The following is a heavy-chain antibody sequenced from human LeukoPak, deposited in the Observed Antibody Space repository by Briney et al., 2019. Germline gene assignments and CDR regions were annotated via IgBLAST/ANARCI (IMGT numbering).Heavy chain of an antibody. CDR1: GYPFTTYG. Sequence: GASVKVSCKASGYPFTTYGITWVRQAPGQGLEWMGWISTYNGDTNYAQKFQGRVTMTTDTSTSTAYIELRSLTSDDTAAYYCARPIAAAGKGNYYYYMDVWGKGTTVTVSS. D-gene: IGHD6-13*01. CDR2: ISTYNGDT. J-gene: IGHJ6*03. V-gene: IGHV1-18*01. CDR3: ARPIAAAGKGNYYYYMDV.